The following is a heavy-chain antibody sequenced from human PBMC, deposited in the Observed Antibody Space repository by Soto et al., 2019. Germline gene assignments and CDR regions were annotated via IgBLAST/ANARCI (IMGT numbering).Heavy chain of an antibody. D-gene: IGHD6-19*01. CDR2: LKSKTDGGTT. CDR3: TTEGGGSGWAY. V-gene: IGHV3-15*07. J-gene: IGHJ4*02. Sequence: EVPLVESGGDLVKTGGSLRLSCAASGFTFSNAWMNWVRQAPGKGLEWVGRLKSKTDGGTTDYAAAVKGRFTMSRDDSKNMLYLQMNSLKIEDTAVYYCTTEGGGSGWAYWGQGTLVTVSS. CDR1: GFTFSNAW.